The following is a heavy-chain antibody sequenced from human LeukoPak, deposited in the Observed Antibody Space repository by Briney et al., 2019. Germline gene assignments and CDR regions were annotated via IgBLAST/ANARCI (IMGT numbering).Heavy chain of an antibody. CDR3: ARIEGSYYFDY. CDR1: GVTFSRDS. CDR2: ISSSSSEI. J-gene: IGHJ4*02. Sequence: GGSLRLSCAASGVTFSRDSMNWGRQAPGKGVEWGSSISSSSSEIYYADSVKGGFTISTDNSNNSLSLQMNTLRAADTAVYYCARIEGSYYFDYWGQGTLVTVSS. D-gene: IGHD6-13*01. V-gene: IGHV3-21*01.